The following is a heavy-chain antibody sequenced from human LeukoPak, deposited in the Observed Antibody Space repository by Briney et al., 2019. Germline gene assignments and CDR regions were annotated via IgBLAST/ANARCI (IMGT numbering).Heavy chain of an antibody. D-gene: IGHD3-10*01. Sequence: ASVKVSCKASGYTFTSYYMHWVRQAPGQGLEWMGIINPSGGSTSYAQKFQGRVTMTRDTSTSTDYMELSSLRSEDTAVYYCARDLGARITMVQGVIINGLAYWGQGTLVTVSS. V-gene: IGHV1-46*01. CDR3: ARDLGARITMVQGVIINGLAY. CDR2: INPSGGST. CDR1: GYTFTSYY. J-gene: IGHJ4*02.